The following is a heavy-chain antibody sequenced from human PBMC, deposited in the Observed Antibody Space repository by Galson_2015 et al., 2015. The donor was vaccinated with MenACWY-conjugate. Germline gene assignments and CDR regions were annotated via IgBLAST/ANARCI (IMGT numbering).Heavy chain of an antibody. CDR1: GFSFSSYS. Sequence: LRLSCAASGFSFSSYSMMWVRQAPGKGLGWVSHLRGTGDKDYAESVRGRFTISRDNAKNSLFLQMDSLRVEDTAIYYCATDRGYGLGSLSTPSWGQGTRVIVSS. V-gene: IGHV3-69-1*01. D-gene: IGHD3-10*01. CDR3: ATDRGYGLGSLSTPS. J-gene: IGHJ5*02. CDR2: LRGTGDK.